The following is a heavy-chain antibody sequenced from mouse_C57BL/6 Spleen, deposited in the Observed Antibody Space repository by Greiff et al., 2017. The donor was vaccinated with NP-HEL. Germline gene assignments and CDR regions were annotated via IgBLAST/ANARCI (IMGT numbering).Heavy chain of an antibody. Sequence: QVQLKQSGAELVKPGASVKLSCKASGYTFTEYTIHWVKQRPGQGLEWIGWFYPGSGSIKYNEKFKDKGPLTADKSTSTVYMERSRLKTEDSAVYVCARHEEEKEAERVFAYWGQGTLVTVSA. J-gene: IGHJ3*01. V-gene: IGHV1-62-2*01. CDR3: ARHEEEKEAERVFAY. CDR1: GYTFTEYT. CDR2: FYPGSGSI.